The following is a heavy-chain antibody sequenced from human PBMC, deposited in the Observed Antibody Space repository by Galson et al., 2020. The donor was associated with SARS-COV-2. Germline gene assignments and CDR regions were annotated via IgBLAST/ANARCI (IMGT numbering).Heavy chain of an antibody. D-gene: IGHD6-6*01. CDR1: GFTFSSYA. Sequence: GGSLRLSCSASGFTFSSYAMPWVRQAPGKGLEYVSAISSNGGSTYYADSVKGRFTISRDNSKNTLYLQMSSLRAEDTAVYYCVKDWAYSISEYWGQGTLVTVSS. J-gene: IGHJ4*02. V-gene: IGHV3-64D*06. CDR2: ISSNGGST. CDR3: VKDWAYSISEY.